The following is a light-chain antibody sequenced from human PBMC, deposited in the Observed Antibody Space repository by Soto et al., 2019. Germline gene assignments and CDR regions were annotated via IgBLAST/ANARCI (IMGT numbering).Light chain of an antibody. V-gene: IGLV2-11*01. CDR1: SSDVGGYHY. J-gene: IGLJ1*01. CDR3: SSYTSSILYV. CDR2: NVN. Sequence: QSALTQPRSVSGSPGQSVTIACTGTSSDVGGYHYVSWYQHHPGKAPKLMIFNVNERPSGVPARFSGSKSGNTASLTISGLQAEDEADYYCSSYTSSILYVFGTGTKPTVL.